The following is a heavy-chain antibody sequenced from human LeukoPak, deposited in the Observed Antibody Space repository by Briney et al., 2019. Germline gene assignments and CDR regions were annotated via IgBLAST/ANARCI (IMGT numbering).Heavy chain of an antibody. J-gene: IGHJ5*02. CDR1: GFAFNTYA. Sequence: GGSLRLSCAASGFAFNTYAMNWVRQAPGKGLEWVSSINHHSGFIYYADSVKGRFTISRDNAQSSLYLEMNSLRAEDTAVYCCARDHRYKKPSLAYRRFDLWGPGTLVTVSS. CDR2: INHHSGFI. V-gene: IGHV3-21*01. CDR3: ARDHRYKKPSLAYRRFDL. D-gene: IGHD2-2*02.